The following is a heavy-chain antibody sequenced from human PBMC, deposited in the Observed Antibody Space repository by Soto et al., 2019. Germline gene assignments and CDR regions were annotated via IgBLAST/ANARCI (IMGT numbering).Heavy chain of an antibody. J-gene: IGHJ6*02. CDR1: GYTFTSYG. CDR2: ISAYNGNT. Sequence: GASVKVSCKASGYTFTSYGISWVRQAPGRGLEWMGWISAYNGNTNYAQKLQGRVTMTTDTSTSTAYMELRSLRSDDTAVYYCARELRFLEWTHTFGMDVWGQGTTVTVSS. CDR3: ARELRFLEWTHTFGMDV. V-gene: IGHV1-18*01. D-gene: IGHD3-3*01.